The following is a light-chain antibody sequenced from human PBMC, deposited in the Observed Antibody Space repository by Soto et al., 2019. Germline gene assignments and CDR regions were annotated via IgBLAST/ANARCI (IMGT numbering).Light chain of an antibody. CDR3: QQSYTNSWS. Sequence: WYQHKPGQPPKLLIYWASIRESGVPDRFSGSGSGTDSNLTFSRLQSEDPAVYESQQSYTNSWSCRQGTKVEIK. CDR2: WAS. J-gene: IGKJ1*01. V-gene: IGKV4-1*01.